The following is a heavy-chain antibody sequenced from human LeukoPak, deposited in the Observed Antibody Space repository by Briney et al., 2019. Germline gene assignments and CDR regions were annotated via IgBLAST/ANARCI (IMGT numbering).Heavy chain of an antibody. CDR2: MNPNSGNT. CDR3: ARGPGHYYDSSGYYDAFDI. D-gene: IGHD3-22*01. CDR1: GYTFTSYD. Sequence: GASVKVSCKASGYTFTSYDINWVRQATGQGLEWMGWMNPNSGNTGYAQKFQGRVIMTRNTSISTAYMELSSLRSEDTAVYYCARGPGHYYDSSGYYDAFDIWGQGTMVTVSS. J-gene: IGHJ3*02. V-gene: IGHV1-8*01.